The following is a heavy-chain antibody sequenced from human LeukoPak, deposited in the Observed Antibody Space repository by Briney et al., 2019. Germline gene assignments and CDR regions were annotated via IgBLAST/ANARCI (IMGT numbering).Heavy chain of an antibody. CDR1: GFTVSSNY. V-gene: IGHV3-21*01. J-gene: IGHJ4*02. Sequence: NPGGSLRLSCAASGFTVSSNYMSWVRQAPGKGLEWVSSISSSSSYIYYADSVKGRFTISRDNAKNSLYLQMNSLRAEDTAVYYCARDYYDILTGSASHPGWGQGTLVTVSS. CDR2: ISSSSSYI. D-gene: IGHD3-9*01. CDR3: ARDYYDILTGSASHPG.